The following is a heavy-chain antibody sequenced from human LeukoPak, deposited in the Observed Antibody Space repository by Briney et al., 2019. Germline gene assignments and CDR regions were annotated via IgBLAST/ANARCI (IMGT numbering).Heavy chain of an antibody. V-gene: IGHV3-66*02. CDR3: ARVSSGYYLGDAFDI. CDR2: IYSGGST. D-gene: IGHD3-22*01. Sequence: GGSLRLSCAASGFTVSSNYMSWVRQAPGKGLEWVSVIYSGGSTYYADSVKGRFTISRDNSKNTLYPQMNSLRAEDTAVYYCARVSSGYYLGDAFDIWGQGTMVTVSS. J-gene: IGHJ3*02. CDR1: GFTVSSNY.